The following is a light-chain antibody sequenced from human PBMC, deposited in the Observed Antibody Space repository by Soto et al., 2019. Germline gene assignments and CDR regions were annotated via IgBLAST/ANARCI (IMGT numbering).Light chain of an antibody. J-gene: IGKJ4*01. Sequence: EIVMTQSPATLSVSPGERATLSCRASQTLYNNLAWYQQKLGQAPRLLIYGASARATDIPARFSGSGSGTEFNLTISGRQSEDFAIYYCQQYSDWPLTFGGGTKVEIK. V-gene: IGKV3-15*01. CDR1: QTLYNN. CDR2: GAS. CDR3: QQYSDWPLT.